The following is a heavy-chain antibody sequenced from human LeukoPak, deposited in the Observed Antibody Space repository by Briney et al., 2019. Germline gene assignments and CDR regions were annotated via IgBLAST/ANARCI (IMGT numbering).Heavy chain of an antibody. Sequence: GGSLRLSCAASGFTFSDYYMSWLRQAPGKGLEWVSYISSSGSTIYYADAVKGRFTISRDTAKNSLYLQMNSLRAEDTTVYYCARGLNYDFWSGYGGALNYWGQGTLVTVSS. D-gene: IGHD3-3*01. CDR3: ARGLNYDFWSGYGGALNY. CDR2: ISSSGSTI. V-gene: IGHV3-11*01. CDR1: GFTFSDYY. J-gene: IGHJ4*02.